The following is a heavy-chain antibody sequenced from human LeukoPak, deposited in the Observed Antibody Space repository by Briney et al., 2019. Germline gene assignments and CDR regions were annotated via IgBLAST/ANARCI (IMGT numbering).Heavy chain of an antibody. D-gene: IGHD3-10*01. J-gene: IGHJ4*02. CDR1: GGSFSGYY. Sequence: SETLSLTCAVYGGSFSGYYWSWIRQPPGKGLEWIGEINHSGSTNYNPSLKSRVTISVDTSKNQFSLKLSSVTAADTAVYYCARHQVRGKTFDYWGQGTLVTVSS. V-gene: IGHV4-34*01. CDR3: ARHQVRGKTFDY. CDR2: INHSGST.